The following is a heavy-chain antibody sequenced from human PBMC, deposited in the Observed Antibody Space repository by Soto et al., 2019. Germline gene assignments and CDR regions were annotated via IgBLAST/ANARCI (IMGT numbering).Heavy chain of an antibody. Sequence: PXGSLRLSFAASGFTFSNAGMSWVRQAPGKGLEWVGRIKSKTDGGTTDYAAPVKGRFTISRDDSKNTLYLQMNSLKTEDTAVYYCTTTSKYYYDSSGYSNWSQGTLVTVSS. V-gene: IGHV3-15*01. CDR1: GFTFSNAG. CDR2: IKSKTDGGTT. CDR3: TTTSKYYYDSSGYSN. J-gene: IGHJ4*02. D-gene: IGHD3-22*01.